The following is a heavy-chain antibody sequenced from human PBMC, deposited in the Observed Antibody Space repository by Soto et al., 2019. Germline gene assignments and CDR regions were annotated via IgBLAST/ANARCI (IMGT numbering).Heavy chain of an antibody. D-gene: IGHD3-22*01. Sequence: PGGSLRLSCAASGFTFSSYGMHWVRQAPGKGLEWVAVISYDGSNKYYADSVKGRFTISRDNSKNTLYLQMNSLRADDTAVYFCARDEDGTYEFDYWGQGTLVTVSS. CDR2: ISYDGSNK. CDR1: GFTFSSYG. V-gene: IGHV3-30*03. J-gene: IGHJ4*02. CDR3: ARDEDGTYEFDY.